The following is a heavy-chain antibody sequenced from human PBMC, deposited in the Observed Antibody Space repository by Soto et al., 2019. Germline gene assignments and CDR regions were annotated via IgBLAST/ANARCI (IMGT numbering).Heavy chain of an antibody. Sequence: SGPTLVNPTQTLTLTCTFSGFSLNPRGVGVGWIRQPPGEALEWLAVIFWNDDKRYSPSLKTRLTITKDTSKNQVTLTMTNMDPVDTATYYCAYPSFDLRNSQWLLNRFDNWGQGALVTVSS. D-gene: IGHD6-19*01. CDR2: IFWNDDK. V-gene: IGHV2-5*01. CDR1: GFSLNPRGVG. J-gene: IGHJ4*02. CDR3: AYPSFDLRNSQWLLNRFDN.